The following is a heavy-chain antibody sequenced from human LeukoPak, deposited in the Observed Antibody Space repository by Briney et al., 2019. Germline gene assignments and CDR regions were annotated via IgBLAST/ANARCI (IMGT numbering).Heavy chain of an antibody. J-gene: IGHJ3*02. CDR3: CGLGRGVVVITPLDAVDI. Sequence: SETLSLTCAVSGWSFSGYYWSWIRQPPGKGLEWIGEINHGGSTNYNPSLKRRVTISVDTSTNQFSLMLSSVTAAYTAAYYCCGLGRGVVVITPLDAVDIWGQGTMVTVSS. CDR2: INHGGST. CDR1: GWSFSGYY. D-gene: IGHD3-22*01. V-gene: IGHV4-34*01.